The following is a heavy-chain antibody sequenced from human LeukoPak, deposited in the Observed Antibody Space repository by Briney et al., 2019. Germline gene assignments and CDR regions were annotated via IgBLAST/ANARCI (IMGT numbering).Heavy chain of an antibody. CDR1: GFTFSSYA. CDR2: ISGSGGST. Sequence: GGSLRLSCAASGFTFSSYAMSWVRQAPGKGLEWVSAISGSGGSTYYADSVKGRFTISRDNSKNTLYLQMNSLRAEDTAVYYCARGGLLWFGDQKIDYWGQGTLVTVSS. D-gene: IGHD3-10*01. J-gene: IGHJ4*02. CDR3: ARGGLLWFGDQKIDY. V-gene: IGHV3-23*01.